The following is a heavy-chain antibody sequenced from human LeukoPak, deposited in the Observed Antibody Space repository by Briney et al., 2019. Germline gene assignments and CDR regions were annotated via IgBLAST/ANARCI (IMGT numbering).Heavy chain of an antibody. CDR3: ARANYYDSSGYSH. D-gene: IGHD3-22*01. Sequence: SETLSLTCTVSGGSLSSGGYYWSWIRQHPGKGLEWIGYIYYSGSTYYNPSLKSRVSISVDTSKNQFSLKLSSVTAADTAVYYYARANYYDSSGYSHWGQGTLVTVSS. J-gene: IGHJ4*02. CDR1: GGSLSSGGYY. CDR2: IYYSGST. V-gene: IGHV4-31*03.